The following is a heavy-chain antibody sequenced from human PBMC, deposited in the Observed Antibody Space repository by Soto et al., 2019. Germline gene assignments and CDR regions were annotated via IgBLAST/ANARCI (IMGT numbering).Heavy chain of an antibody. V-gene: IGHV4-34*01. CDR2: INHSGST. CDR1: GGSFSGYY. J-gene: IGHJ4*02. D-gene: IGHD1-26*01. CDR3: ARVTLEEWELPYSFDY. Sequence: SETLSLTCAVYGGSFSGYYWSWIRQPPGKGLEWIGEINHSGSTNYNPSLKSRVTISVDTSKNQFSLKLSSVTAADTAVYYCARVTLEEWELPYSFDYWGQGTLVTVSS.